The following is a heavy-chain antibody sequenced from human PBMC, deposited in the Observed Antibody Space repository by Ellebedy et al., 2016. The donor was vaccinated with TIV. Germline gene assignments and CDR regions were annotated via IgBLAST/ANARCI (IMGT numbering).Heavy chain of an antibody. J-gene: IGHJ4*02. Sequence: SETLSLTCTVSGASISSYYWSWIRQSPGKGLEWIGDISSSGTASCNTSLKSRVNISLDTSKSQFSLKLTSVTAADTAVYYCASRASGRSDLGRGLYFENWGQGTLVTVSS. D-gene: IGHD1-26*01. CDR1: GASISSYY. CDR3: ASRASGRSDLGRGLYFEN. V-gene: IGHV4-59*08. CDR2: ISSSGTA.